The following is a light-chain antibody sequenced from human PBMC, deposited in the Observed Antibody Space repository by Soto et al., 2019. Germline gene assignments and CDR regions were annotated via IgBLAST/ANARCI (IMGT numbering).Light chain of an antibody. CDR1: SSNIGAGYD. Sequence: QSVLTQPPSESGAPGQRVALSCAGTSSNIGAGYDVHWYQHLPGTAPKLLIFGNINRPAGVPDRFSGSKSGTSASLAITGLQAADEGYYYCQTYDTGVSGSIFGGGTKLTVL. V-gene: IGLV1-40*01. CDR3: QTYDTGVSGSI. CDR2: GNI. J-gene: IGLJ2*01.